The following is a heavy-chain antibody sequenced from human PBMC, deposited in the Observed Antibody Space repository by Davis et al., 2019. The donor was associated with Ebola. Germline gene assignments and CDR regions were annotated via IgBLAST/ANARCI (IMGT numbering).Heavy chain of an antibody. CDR2: INPSIGNT. CDR3: ASGEFVDF. D-gene: IGHD3-10*01. CDR1: GYTFTDYL. V-gene: IGHV1-46*01. J-gene: IGHJ4*02. Sequence: SVKVSCKASGYTFTDYLMHWVRQSPGQGLAWMGLINPSIGNTSLAQKFQGRVTLTRDTSTRTVHMDLSSLKSDDTAMYYCASGEFVDFWGQGTLVTVSS.